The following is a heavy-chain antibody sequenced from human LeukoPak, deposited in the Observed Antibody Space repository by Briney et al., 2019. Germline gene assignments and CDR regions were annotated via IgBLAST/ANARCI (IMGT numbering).Heavy chain of an antibody. CDR2: IIPIFGTA. D-gene: IGHD5-24*01. Sequence: SVKVSCKASGGAFSSYAISWVRQAPGQGLEWMGGIIPIFGTANYAQKFQGRVTITADESTSTAYMELSSLRSEDTAVYYCARGGDGYNYVYYFDYWGQGTLVTVSS. CDR3: ARGGDGYNYVYYFDY. J-gene: IGHJ4*02. CDR1: GGAFSSYA. V-gene: IGHV1-69*13.